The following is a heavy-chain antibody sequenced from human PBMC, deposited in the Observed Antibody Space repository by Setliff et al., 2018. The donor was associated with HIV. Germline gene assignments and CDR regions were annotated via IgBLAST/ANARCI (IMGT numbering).Heavy chain of an antibody. CDR2: ISISGST. CDR3: ARHWGYSYGIDY. V-gene: IGHV4-4*07. J-gene: IGHJ4*02. Sequence: SETLSLTCTVSGGSVTSYYWSWIRQPAGKRLEWIGRISISGSTYYNPSLKSRVTISVDTSKNQFSLKLSSVTAADTAMYYCARHWGYSYGIDYWGQGIPVTVSS. D-gene: IGHD5-18*01. CDR1: GGSVTSYY.